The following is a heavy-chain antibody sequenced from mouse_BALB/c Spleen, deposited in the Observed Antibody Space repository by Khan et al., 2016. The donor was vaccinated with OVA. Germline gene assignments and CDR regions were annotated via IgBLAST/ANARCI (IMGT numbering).Heavy chain of an antibody. CDR3: ARQPYYHYNIMDY. J-gene: IGHJ4*01. Sequence: QVQLKESGPGLAAPSQSLSITCTISGFSLTNYGVHWVRQPPGKGLEWPAVLWSDGSTPYNSALKSRLTITKDNSQSQVFLKMNSRQTDDTAIDFCARQPYYHYNIMDYWGQGTSVTVSS. CDR1: GFSLTNYG. CDR2: LWSDGST. V-gene: IGHV2-6-1*01. D-gene: IGHD2-10*01.